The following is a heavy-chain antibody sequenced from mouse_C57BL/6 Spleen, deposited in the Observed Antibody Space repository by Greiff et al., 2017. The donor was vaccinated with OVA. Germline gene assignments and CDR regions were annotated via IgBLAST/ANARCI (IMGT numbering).Heavy chain of an antibody. V-gene: IGHV2-9-1*01. J-gene: IGHJ1*03. CDR3: ARIYYGSSYWYFDV. Sequence: VKLEESGPGLVAPSQCLSITCTVSGFSLTSYAISWVRQPPGKGLEWLGVIWTGGGTNYNSALKSRLSISKDNSKSQVFLKMNSLQTDDTARYYCARIYYGSSYWYFDVWGTGTTVTVSS. CDR1: GFSLTSYA. CDR2: IWTGGGT. D-gene: IGHD1-1*01.